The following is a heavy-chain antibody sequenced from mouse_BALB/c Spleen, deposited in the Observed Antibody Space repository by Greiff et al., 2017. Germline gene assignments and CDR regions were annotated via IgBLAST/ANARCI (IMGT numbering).Heavy chain of an antibody. J-gene: IGHJ4*01. V-gene: IGHV5-17*02. CDR1: GFTFSSFG. D-gene: IGHD2-1*01. Sequence: DVQLVESGGGLVQPGGSRKLSCAASGFTFSSFGMHWVRQAPEKGLEWVAYISSGSSTIYYADTVKGRFTISRDNPKNTLFLQMTSLRSEDTAMYYCARDGNYVVYYAMDYWGQGTSVTVSS. CDR3: ARDGNYVVYYAMDY. CDR2: ISSGSSTI.